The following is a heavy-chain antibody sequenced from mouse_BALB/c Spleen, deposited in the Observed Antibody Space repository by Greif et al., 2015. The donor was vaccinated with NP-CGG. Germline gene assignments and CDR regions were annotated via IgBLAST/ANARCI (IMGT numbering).Heavy chain of an antibody. Sequence: EVQLVESGGGLVKPGGSLKLSCAASGFAFSSYDMSWVRQTPEKRLEWVAYISSGGGSTYYPDTVEGRFTISRDNAKNTLYLQMSSLKSEDTAMYYCARYGNWFAYWGQGTPVTVSA. J-gene: IGHJ3*01. CDR2: ISSGGGST. CDR3: ARYGNWFAY. D-gene: IGHD2-1*01. CDR1: GFAFSSYD. V-gene: IGHV5-12-1*01.